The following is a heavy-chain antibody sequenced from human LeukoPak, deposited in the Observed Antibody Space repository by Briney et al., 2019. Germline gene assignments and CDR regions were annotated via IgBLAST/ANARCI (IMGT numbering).Heavy chain of an antibody. Sequence: SETLSLTCSVSGGSISSGDYYWSWIRQPPGKGLEWIGYIYYSGSTYYNPSLKSRVTISVDTSKNQFSLKLSSVTAADTAVYYCARGVISLGAGGYCSSTSCTTFDYWGQGTLVTVSS. V-gene: IGHV4-30-4*01. CDR1: GGSISSGDYY. J-gene: IGHJ4*02. CDR2: IYYSGST. D-gene: IGHD2-2*01. CDR3: ARGVISLGAGGYCSSTSCTTFDY.